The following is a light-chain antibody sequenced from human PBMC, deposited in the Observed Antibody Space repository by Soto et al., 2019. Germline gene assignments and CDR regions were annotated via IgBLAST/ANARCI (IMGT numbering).Light chain of an antibody. CDR3: NSYTGSSTWV. Sequence: QSVLTQPASVSGSPGQSIAISCTGTSSDVGGYNYVSWYQQHPGKAPKLMIYEVSNRPSGVSNRFSGSKSCNTASLTISGLQAEDEADYYCNSYTGSSTWVFGGGTKLTVL. CDR1: SSDVGGYNY. J-gene: IGLJ3*02. V-gene: IGLV2-14*01. CDR2: EVS.